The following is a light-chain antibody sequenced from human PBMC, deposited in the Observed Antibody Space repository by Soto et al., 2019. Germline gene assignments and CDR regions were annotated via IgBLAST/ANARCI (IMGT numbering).Light chain of an antibody. CDR3: QQLNSYPPRFT. J-gene: IGKJ3*01. CDR2: AAS. CDR1: QGISSY. Sequence: DIQLTQSPSFLSASVGDRVTITCRASQGISSYFSWYQQKPGKAPKLLLYAASTLQTGVPSMFSGSGSGTEFTLTISRLQPEDFATSYCQQLNSYPPRFTFGPGTKVDIK. V-gene: IGKV1-9*01.